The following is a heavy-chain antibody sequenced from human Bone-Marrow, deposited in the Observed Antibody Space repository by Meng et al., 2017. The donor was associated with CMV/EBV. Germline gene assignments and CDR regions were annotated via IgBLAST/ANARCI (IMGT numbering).Heavy chain of an antibody. J-gene: IGHJ4*02. V-gene: IGHV3-30*04. CDR3: ARDDRQYDILTGYQDY. Sequence: GGPLRLSCAASGFTFSSYAMHWVRQAPGKGLEWVAVISYDGSNKYYADSVKGRFTISRDNSKNTLYLQMNSLRAEDTAVYYCARDDRQYDILTGYQDYWAQGTLVTVSS. D-gene: IGHD3-9*01. CDR2: ISYDGSNK. CDR1: GFTFSSYA.